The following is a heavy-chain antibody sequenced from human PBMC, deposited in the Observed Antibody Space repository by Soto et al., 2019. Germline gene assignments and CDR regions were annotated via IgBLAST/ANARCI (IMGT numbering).Heavy chain of an antibody. CDR3: VRGTDLNTLFYMDV. D-gene: IGHD4-17*01. J-gene: IGHJ6*03. Sequence: EVQLVESGGGLVQPGGSLRLSCAASGFTFTDHYMDWVRQAPGKGLEWIGRIRIKPRGYTTEYAASVTGRFTISRDDSQESVYLQMNSPKTEDAAMYFCVRGTDLNTLFYMDVWGNGITVTVSS. V-gene: IGHV3-72*01. CDR1: GFTFTDHY. CDR2: IRIKPRGYTT.